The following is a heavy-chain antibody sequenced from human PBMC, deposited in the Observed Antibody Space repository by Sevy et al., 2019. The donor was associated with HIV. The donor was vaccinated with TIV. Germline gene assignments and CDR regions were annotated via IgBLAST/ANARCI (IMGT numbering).Heavy chain of an antibody. V-gene: IGHV3-23*01. J-gene: IGHJ4*02. CDR1: GITFSSYA. D-gene: IGHD3-3*01. CDR3: AGRKVGDFWSGSLRGPWAGGPLFDY. Sequence: GGSLRLSCAASGITFSSYAVTWVRQAPGKGLEWVSSISHTGDNIYYADSVRGRFTISRDNSKRTLYLHMSSLRAEDTAVYYCAGRKVGDFWSGSLRGPWAGGPLFDYWGQGTLVTVSS. CDR2: ISHTGDNI.